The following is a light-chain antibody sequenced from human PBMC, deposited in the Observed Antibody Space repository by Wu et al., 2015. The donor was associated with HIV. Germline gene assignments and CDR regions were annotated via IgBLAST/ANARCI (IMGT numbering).Light chain of an antibody. V-gene: IGKV3-15*01. J-gene: IGKJ1*01. CDR2: DAS. CDR3: QQYNNYSPWT. Sequence: EIVMTQSPATLSVSPGERVTLSCRASQTIATNLAWYQQKPGQAPRLLIHDASTRATDVPARFSGSGSGTEFTLTISSMQSEDFAVYYCQQYNNYSPWTFGLGTKVEVK. CDR1: QTIATN.